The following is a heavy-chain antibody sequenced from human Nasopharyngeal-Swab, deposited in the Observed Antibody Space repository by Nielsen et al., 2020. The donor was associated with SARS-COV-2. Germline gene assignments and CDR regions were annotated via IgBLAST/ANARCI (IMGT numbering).Heavy chain of an antibody. CDR1: GFTFSSYW. J-gene: IGHJ4*02. Sequence: VGSLRLSCAASGFTFSSYWMSWVRQAPGKGLEWVANIKQDGSEKYYVDSVKGRFTISRDNAKNSLYLQMNSLRAEDTTVYYCARGPAYCGGDCYFDYWGQGTLVTVSS. D-gene: IGHD2-21*02. V-gene: IGHV3-7*01. CDR2: IKQDGSEK. CDR3: ARGPAYCGGDCYFDY.